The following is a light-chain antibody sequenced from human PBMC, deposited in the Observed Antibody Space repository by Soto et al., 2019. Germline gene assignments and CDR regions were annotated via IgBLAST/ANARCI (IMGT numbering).Light chain of an antibody. CDR2: DAS. J-gene: IGKJ4*01. CDR3: QQSYSTPPT. Sequence: DIQMTQSPSSLSASVGDRVTITCRASQSISSYLNWYQQKPGKAPKLLIYDASSLQGGVPSRFSGSGSGTEFTLSISSLQPDDFATYYCQQSYSTPPTFGGGTKVEIK. V-gene: IGKV1-39*01. CDR1: QSISSY.